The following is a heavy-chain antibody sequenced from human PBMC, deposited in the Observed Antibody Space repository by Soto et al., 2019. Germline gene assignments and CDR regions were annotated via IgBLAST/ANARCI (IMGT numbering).Heavy chain of an antibody. J-gene: IGHJ4*02. V-gene: IGHV4-30-4*01. D-gene: IGHD3-16*01. CDR1: DGSISSGDYY. CDR3: AREFPYYVSSDSYLDY. CDR2: IYYSGSA. Sequence: SETLSLTCVVYDGSISSGDYYWSWIRQPPGKGLEWMGYIYYSGSAYYNPSLKSRVAMSLDTSKNQFSLHLNSVTPEDTAVYYCAREFPYYVSSDSYLDYWGQGALVTVSS.